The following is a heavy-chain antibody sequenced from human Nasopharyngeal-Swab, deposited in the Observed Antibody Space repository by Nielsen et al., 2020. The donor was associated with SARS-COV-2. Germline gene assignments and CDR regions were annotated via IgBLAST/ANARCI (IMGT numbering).Heavy chain of an antibody. CDR3: ASKPLRIKGSGSWEFDY. J-gene: IGHJ4*02. CDR2: MNLNSGNT. V-gene: IGHV1-8*01. CDR1: RYTLTRYD. D-gene: IGHD3-10*01. Sequence: ASVTVSRKASRYTLTRYDINSVRQATAQGLEWMGWMNLNSGNTGYAQKFQGRVTMTRHTYISTAYMELSSLGSEDTAVYYFASKPLRIKGSGSWEFDYWGQGTLVTVSS.